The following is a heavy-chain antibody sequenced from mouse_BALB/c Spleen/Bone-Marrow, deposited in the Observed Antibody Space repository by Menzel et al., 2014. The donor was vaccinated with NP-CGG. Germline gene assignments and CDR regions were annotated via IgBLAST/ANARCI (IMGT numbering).Heavy chain of an antibody. J-gene: IGHJ3*01. Sequence: QVQLQQSGAELMKPGASVKISCKATGYTFSSYWIEWVKQRPGHGLEWIGEFLPGSGGTNYNEKFKGKATFTADTSSNTAYMQLSSLTSEDSAVYYCARDYYDCDVGFVYWGQGTLVSVSA. V-gene: IGHV1-9*01. CDR2: FLPGSGGT. CDR1: GYTFSSYW. CDR3: ARDYYDCDVGFVY. D-gene: IGHD2-4*01.